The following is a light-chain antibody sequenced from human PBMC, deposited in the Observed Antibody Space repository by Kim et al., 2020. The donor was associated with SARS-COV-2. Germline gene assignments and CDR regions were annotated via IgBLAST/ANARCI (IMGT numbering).Light chain of an antibody. Sequence: EIVLTQSPGTLSLSPGEGATLSCRASQSVSSSYLAWHQQKPGQAPRLLVYGASGRATGIPDRFSGSGSGTDFTLTISRLEPEDFALYYCQQYGSSPITFGQGTRLEIK. CDR2: GAS. V-gene: IGKV3-20*01. J-gene: IGKJ5*01. CDR3: QQYGSSPIT. CDR1: QSVSSSY.